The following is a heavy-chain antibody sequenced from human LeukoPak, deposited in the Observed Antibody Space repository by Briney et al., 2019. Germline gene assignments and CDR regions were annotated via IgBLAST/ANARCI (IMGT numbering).Heavy chain of an antibody. V-gene: IGHV4-39*07. D-gene: IGHD2-15*01. CDR1: GGSISSSSYY. Sequence: SETLSLTCTVSGGSISSSSYYWSWIRQPPGKGLEWIGEINHSGSANYNPSLKSRVTISVDTSKNQFSLKLSSVTAADTAVYYCAAARYCSGGSCSLFHPEDYWGQGTLVTVSS. J-gene: IGHJ4*02. CDR3: AAARYCSGGSCSLFHPEDY. CDR2: INHSGSA.